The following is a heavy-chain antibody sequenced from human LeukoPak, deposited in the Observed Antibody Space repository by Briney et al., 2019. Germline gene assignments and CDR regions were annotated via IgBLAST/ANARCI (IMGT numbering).Heavy chain of an antibody. V-gene: IGHV4-39*01. D-gene: IGHD3-22*01. J-gene: IGHJ3*02. CDR1: GGSISSSSYY. CDR2: IYYSGST. Sequence: TSETLSLTCTVSGGSISSSSYYWGWIRQPPGKGLEWIGSIYYSGSTYYNPSLKSRVTISVDTSKNQFSLKLSSVTAADTAVYYCARPKYDSGPPDIWGQGTMVTVSS. CDR3: ARPKYDSGPPDI.